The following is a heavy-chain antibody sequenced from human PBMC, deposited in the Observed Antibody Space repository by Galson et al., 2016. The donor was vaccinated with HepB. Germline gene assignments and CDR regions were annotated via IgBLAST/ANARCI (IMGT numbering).Heavy chain of an antibody. V-gene: IGHV3-13*01. CDR3: ARGKSLWTTPWNYGLDV. CDR2: IGTAPGDT. Sequence: LRLSCAASGFTFSFYGMHWVRQVTGKGLEWISAIGTAPGDTYYSTSVKGRFTISRENAKNSLFLHMSSLRAGDTAVYYCARGKSLWTTPWNYGLDVWGKGTTVTVSS. D-gene: IGHD3-10*01. J-gene: IGHJ6*04. CDR1: GFTFSFYG.